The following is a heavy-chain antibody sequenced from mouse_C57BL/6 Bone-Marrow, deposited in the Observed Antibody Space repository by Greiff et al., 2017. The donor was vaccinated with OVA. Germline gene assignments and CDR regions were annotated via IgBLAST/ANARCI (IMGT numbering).Heavy chain of an antibody. CDR2: IYPGDGDT. V-gene: IGHV1-82*01. Sequence: QVQLQQPGPELVKPGASVKISCKASGYAFSSSWMNWVKQRPGKGLEWIGRIYPGDGDTNYNGKFKGKATLTADKSSSTAYMQLSSLTSEDSAVYFCVPLYDGYYLDYWGQGTTLTVSS. D-gene: IGHD2-3*01. J-gene: IGHJ2*01. CDR3: VPLYDGYYLDY. CDR1: GYAFSSSW.